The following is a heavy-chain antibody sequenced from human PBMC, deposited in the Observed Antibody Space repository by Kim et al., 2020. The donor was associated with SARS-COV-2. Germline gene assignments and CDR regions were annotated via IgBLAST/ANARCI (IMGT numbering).Heavy chain of an antibody. Sequence: YENAVKGRFTISRERSKNTLYLQMNSLRAEDTAIYYCAKGKEYSYADPIDFWGQGTLVTVSS. V-gene: IGHV3-30*02. J-gene: IGHJ4*02. CDR3: AKGKEYSYADPIDF. D-gene: IGHD4-4*01.